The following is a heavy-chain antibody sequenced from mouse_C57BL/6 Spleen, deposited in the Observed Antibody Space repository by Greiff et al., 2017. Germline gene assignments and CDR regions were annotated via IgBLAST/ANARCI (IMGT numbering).Heavy chain of an antibody. CDR2: IYPRSGNT. J-gene: IGHJ3*01. Sequence: QVQLKESGAELARPGASVKLSCKASGYTFTSYGISWVKQRTGQGLEWIGEIYPRSGNTYYNEKFKGKATLTADKSSSTAYMELRSLTSEDSAVYFCAIYYGYQFAYWGQGTLVTVSA. CDR1: GYTFTSYG. D-gene: IGHD2-2*01. V-gene: IGHV1-81*01. CDR3: AIYYGYQFAY.